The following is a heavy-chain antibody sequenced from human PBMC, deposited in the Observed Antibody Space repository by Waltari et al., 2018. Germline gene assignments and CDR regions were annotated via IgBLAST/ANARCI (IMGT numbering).Heavy chain of an antibody. J-gene: IGHJ4*02. CDR2: ISSSSSYI. D-gene: IGHD3-9*01. CDR3: ARAPSYYDILTGYSTIYYFDY. V-gene: IGHV3-21*01. Sequence: EVQLVESGGGLVKPGGSLRLSCAASGFTFSSYSMNWVSQAPGTGVEWVSSISSSSSYIYYADSVKGRFTISRDNAKNSLYLQMNSLRAEDTAVYYCARAPSYYDILTGYSTIYYFDYWGQGTLVTVSS. CDR1: GFTFSSYS.